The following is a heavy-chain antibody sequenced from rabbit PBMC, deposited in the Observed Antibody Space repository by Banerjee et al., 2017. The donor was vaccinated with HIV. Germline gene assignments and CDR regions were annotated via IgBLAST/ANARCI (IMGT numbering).Heavy chain of an antibody. CDR1: GFPFSSGYW. CDR2: LYAGSSGST. V-gene: IGHV1S40*01. Sequence: QSSVESGGDVVKPGASLTLTCTASGFPFSSGYWICWVRQAPGKGLEWIACLYAGSSGSTYYSSWAKGRFTSSKTSSTTVTLQMTSLTAADTATYFCARGGAGAADDNYATGDAFDPWGPGTLVTVS. CDR3: ARGGAGAADDNYATGDAFDP. J-gene: IGHJ2*01. D-gene: IGHD6-1*01.